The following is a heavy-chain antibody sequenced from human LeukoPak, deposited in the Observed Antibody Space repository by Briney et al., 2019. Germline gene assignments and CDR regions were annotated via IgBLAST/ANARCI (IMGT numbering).Heavy chain of an antibody. CDR2: IKEDGSEK. J-gene: IGHJ4*02. D-gene: IGHD3-9*01. V-gene: IGHV3-7*01. Sequence: GGSLRLSCAASGFSFTDNWMHWVRQAPGRGLEWVANIKEDGSEKHYVDSVKGRFSISRDNAKNSVYLQMNSLRAEDTAVYYCARDRYFSYWGQGTLVTVSS. CDR1: GFSFTDNW. CDR3: ARDRYFSY.